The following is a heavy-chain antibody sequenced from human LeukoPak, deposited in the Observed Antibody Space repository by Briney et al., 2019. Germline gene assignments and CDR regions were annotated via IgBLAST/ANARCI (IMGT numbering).Heavy chain of an antibody. CDR2: ISSSSSYT. CDR1: GFTFSDYY. J-gene: IGHJ4*02. CDR3: ARYYYGSIYYFDY. Sequence: PGGSLRLSCAASGFTFSDYYMSWIRQASGKGLEWVSYISSSSSYTNYADSVKGRFTISRDNVKNSLYLQMNSLRAEDTAVYYCARYYYGSIYYFDYWGQGTLVTVSS. D-gene: IGHD3-10*01. V-gene: IGHV3-11*03.